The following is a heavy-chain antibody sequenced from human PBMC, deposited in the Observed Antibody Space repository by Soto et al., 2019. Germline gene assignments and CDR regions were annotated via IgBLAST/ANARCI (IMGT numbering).Heavy chain of an antibody. Sequence: ASVKVSCKASGYTFTGYYMHWVRQAPGQGLEWMGWINPNSGGTNYAQKFQGWVTMTRDTSISTAYMELSRLRSDDTAVYYCARGDYGSGYYYYYYGMDVWGQGTTVTV. J-gene: IGHJ6*02. CDR1: GYTFTGYY. CDR3: ARGDYGSGYYYYYYGMDV. D-gene: IGHD3-10*01. V-gene: IGHV1-2*04. CDR2: INPNSGGT.